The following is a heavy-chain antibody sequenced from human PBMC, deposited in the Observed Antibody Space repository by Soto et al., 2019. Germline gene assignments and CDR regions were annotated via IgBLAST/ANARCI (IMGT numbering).Heavy chain of an antibody. CDR1: GYTFTSYG. Sequence: QVQLVQSGAEVKKPGASVKVSCKASGYTFTSYGISWVRQAPGQGLEWMGWISAYNGNTNYAQKLQGRVTMTTDTSTSTTYMELRSLRSDDTAVYYCARDSSSWLVIAVAGLFDYWGQGTLVTVSS. D-gene: IGHD6-19*01. CDR2: ISAYNGNT. J-gene: IGHJ4*02. CDR3: ARDSSSWLVIAVAGLFDY. V-gene: IGHV1-18*01.